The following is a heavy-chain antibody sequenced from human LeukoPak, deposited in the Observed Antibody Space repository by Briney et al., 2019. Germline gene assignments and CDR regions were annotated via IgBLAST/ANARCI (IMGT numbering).Heavy chain of an antibody. CDR3: ARERITIFGVGYIYYYYYGMDV. D-gene: IGHD3-3*01. CDR2: INPSGGST. CDR1: GYTFTSYY. V-gene: IGHV1-46*01. J-gene: IGHJ6*02. Sequence: ASVKVSCKASGYTFTSYYMHWVRQAPGQGLEWMGIINPSGGSTSYAHKFQGRVTMTRDTSTSTVYMELSSLRSEDTAVYYCARERITIFGVGYIYYYYYGMDVWGQGTTVTVSS.